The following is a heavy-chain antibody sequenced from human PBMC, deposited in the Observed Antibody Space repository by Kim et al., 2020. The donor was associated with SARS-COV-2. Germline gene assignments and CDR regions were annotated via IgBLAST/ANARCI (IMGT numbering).Heavy chain of an antibody. Sequence: GGSLRLSCAASGFTFSSYSMNWVRQAPGKGLEWVSSISSSSSYIYYADSVKGRFTISRDNAKDSLYLQMNSLRAEDTAVYYCARDGPSGYYDSSGYHDYWGQGTLVTVSS. CDR1: GFTFSSYS. J-gene: IGHJ4*02. CDR3: ARDGPSGYYDSSGYHDY. CDR2: ISSSSSYI. V-gene: IGHV3-21*01. D-gene: IGHD3-22*01.